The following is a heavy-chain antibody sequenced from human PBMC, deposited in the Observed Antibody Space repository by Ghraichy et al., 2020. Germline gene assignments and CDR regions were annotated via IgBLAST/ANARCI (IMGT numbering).Heavy chain of an antibody. CDR2: IYYSGST. D-gene: IGHD3-10*01. J-gene: IGHJ4*02. V-gene: IGHV4-39*01. CDR1: GGSISSSSYY. CDR3: ASRAYGSGSRRVDY. Sequence: SETLSLTCTVSGGSISSSSYYWGWIRQPPGKGLEWIGSIYYSGSTYYNPSLKSRVTISVDTSKNQFSLKLSSVTAADTAVYYCASRAYGSGSRRVDYWGQGTLVTVSS.